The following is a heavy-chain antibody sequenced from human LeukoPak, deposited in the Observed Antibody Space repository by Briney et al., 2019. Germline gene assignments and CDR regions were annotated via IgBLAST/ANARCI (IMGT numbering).Heavy chain of an antibody. J-gene: IGHJ5*02. V-gene: IGHV1-18*01. D-gene: IGHD2-15*01. CDR1: GYTFTSYG. Sequence: ASVKVSCKASGYTFTSYGISWVRQAPGQGLEWMGWISAYNGNTNYAQKLQGRVTMTTDTSTSTAYMELRSLRSDDTAVYYCARDGFYCSGGSCYSGWXDPWXXXTLXTVSX. CDR3: ARDGFYCSGGSCYSGWXDP. CDR2: ISAYNGNT.